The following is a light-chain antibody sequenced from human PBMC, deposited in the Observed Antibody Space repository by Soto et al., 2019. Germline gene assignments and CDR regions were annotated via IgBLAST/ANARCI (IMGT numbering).Light chain of an antibody. CDR3: QHYKTFSWT. CDR2: DAS. J-gene: IGKJ1*01. Sequence: DIQMTQSPSTLSASAGDRVTITCRASQSISSFLAWYQQKSGQAPKLLIYDASTLESGVPSRFSGSGSGTDFTLTISSLQPDDFATYFCQHYKTFSWTFGQGTKVDIK. V-gene: IGKV1-5*01. CDR1: QSISSF.